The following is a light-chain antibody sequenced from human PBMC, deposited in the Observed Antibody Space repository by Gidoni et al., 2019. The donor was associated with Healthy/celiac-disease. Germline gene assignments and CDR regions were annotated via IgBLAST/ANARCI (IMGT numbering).Light chain of an antibody. J-gene: IGKJ1*01. V-gene: IGKV1-39*01. CDR2: AAS. Sequence: SSLSASVGDRVTITCRASQSISSYLNWYQQQPGKAPKLLIYAASSLQSGVPSRFSGSGSGTDFTLTISSLQPEDFATYYCQQSYSTPWTFGQGTKVEIK. CDR1: QSISSY. CDR3: QQSYSTPWT.